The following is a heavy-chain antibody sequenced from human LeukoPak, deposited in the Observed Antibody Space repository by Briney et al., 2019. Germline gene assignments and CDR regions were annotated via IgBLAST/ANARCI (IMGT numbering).Heavy chain of an antibody. V-gene: IGHV3-11*01. CDR2: VTNTGRST. CDR3: ARGRRGSYYTFQV. Sequence: GGSLRLSCAVSGFSLSDYYMNWVRQAPGKGLEWISYVTNTGRSTNYADSVKGRFTIFRDSAKNSVSLQLTSLTAEDTAVYYCARGRRGSYYTFQVWGQGTLVSVSS. J-gene: IGHJ4*02. D-gene: IGHD3-16*01. CDR1: GFSLSDYY.